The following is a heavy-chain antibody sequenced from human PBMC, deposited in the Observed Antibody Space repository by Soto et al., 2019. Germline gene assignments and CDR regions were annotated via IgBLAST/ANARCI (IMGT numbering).Heavy chain of an antibody. V-gene: IGHV4-59*01. Sequence: SETLSLTCTVSGGSISSYYWSWIRQPPGKGLEWIGYIYYSGSTNYNPSLKSRVTISVDTSKNQLSLKLSSVTAADTAVYYCARDRITIFGVAAGGFDPWGQGTLVTVSS. D-gene: IGHD3-3*01. CDR1: GGSISSYY. J-gene: IGHJ5*02. CDR2: IYYSGST. CDR3: ARDRITIFGVAAGGFDP.